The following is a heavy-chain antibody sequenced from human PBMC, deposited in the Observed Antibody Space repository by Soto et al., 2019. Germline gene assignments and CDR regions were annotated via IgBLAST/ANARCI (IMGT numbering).Heavy chain of an antibody. CDR3: ATVGSAGLRWLQLDY. J-gene: IGHJ4*02. D-gene: IGHD5-12*01. CDR2: IDPEDGET. CDR1: GYTFTDYY. Sequence: EAQLVQSGAEVKKPGATVKISCKVSGYTFTDYYMHWVQQAPGKGLEWMGLIDPEDGETIYAAKFQGRVTMTADTSIDTVYMELSSLRSEDTAVYYCATVGSAGLRWLQLDYWGQGTLVTVSS. V-gene: IGHV1-69-2*01.